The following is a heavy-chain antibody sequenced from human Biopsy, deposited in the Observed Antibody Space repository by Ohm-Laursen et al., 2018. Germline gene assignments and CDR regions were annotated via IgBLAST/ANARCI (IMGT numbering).Heavy chain of an antibody. J-gene: IGHJ4*02. Sequence: SLRLSCAASGFDFGSYGMHWVRQAPGKGLEWVAVIAYYGTKTYDADAVKGRFTISRDNSKNTLYLQMNSLRAEDTAVYYCARHHCTNGVCLGVYFDYWGQGTLVTVSS. V-gene: IGHV3-30*03. CDR2: IAYYGTKT. CDR3: ARHHCTNGVCLGVYFDY. D-gene: IGHD2-8*01. CDR1: GFDFGSYG.